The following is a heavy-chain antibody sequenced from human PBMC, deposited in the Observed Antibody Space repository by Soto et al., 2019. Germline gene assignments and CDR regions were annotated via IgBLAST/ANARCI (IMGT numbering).Heavy chain of an antibody. CDR1: GYTFTSYD. CDR3: ARVHGFYYYYYMDV. CDR2: MNPNSGNT. Sequence: ASVKVSCKASGYTFTSYDINWVRQATGQGLEWMGWMNPNSGNTGYAQKFQGRVTMTRNTSISTAYMELSSLRSEDTAVYYCARVHGFYYYYYMDVWGKGTTVTVSS. J-gene: IGHJ6*03. V-gene: IGHV1-8*01.